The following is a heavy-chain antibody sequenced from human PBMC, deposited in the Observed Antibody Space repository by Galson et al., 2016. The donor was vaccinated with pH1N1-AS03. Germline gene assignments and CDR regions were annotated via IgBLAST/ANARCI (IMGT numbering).Heavy chain of an antibody. CDR2: INAGNNYR. D-gene: IGHD4-23*01. Sequence: SLRLSCAASGFNFRGYYMSWIRQAPGKGLEWVSYINAGNNYREYADSVKGRFTVSRDNAKSSLYLQMNSLTAEDTAVYYCAKVSWGGNSMGWGPGTLVTVSS. V-gene: IGHV3-11*05. J-gene: IGHJ4*02. CDR3: AKVSWGGNSMG. CDR1: GFNFRGYY.